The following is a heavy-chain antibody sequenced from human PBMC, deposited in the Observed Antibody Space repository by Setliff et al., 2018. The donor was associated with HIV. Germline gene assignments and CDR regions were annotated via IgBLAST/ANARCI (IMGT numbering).Heavy chain of an antibody. V-gene: IGHV1-18*01. D-gene: IGHD3-3*01. CDR2: IGYNGNT. Sequence: ASVKVSCKASGYNFNNHGITWVRQAPGRGLEWVGWIGYNGNTNYAQKFQGRVTMTTDTSTNTAYMDLTSLKSDDTAVYYCARDPTAPSITIFGVVGATYWFDPWGPGTLITVSS. J-gene: IGHJ5*02. CDR1: GYNFNNHG. CDR3: ARDPTAPSITIFGVVGATYWFDP.